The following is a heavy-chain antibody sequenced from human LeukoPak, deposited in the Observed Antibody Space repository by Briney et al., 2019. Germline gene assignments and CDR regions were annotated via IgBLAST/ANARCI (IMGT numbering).Heavy chain of an antibody. V-gene: IGHV3-7*01. J-gene: IGHJ6*03. CDR2: IKQDGSEK. D-gene: IGHD3-10*01. Sequence: GGSLRLSCAASGFTSSSYWMSWVRQAPGKGLEWVANIKQDGSEKYYVDSVKGRFTISRDNAKNSLYLQMNSLRAEDTAVYYCARGGSIPTYYYGSGVNYYYYMDVWGKGTTVTISS. CDR1: GFTSSSYW. CDR3: ARGGSIPTYYYGSGVNYYYYMDV.